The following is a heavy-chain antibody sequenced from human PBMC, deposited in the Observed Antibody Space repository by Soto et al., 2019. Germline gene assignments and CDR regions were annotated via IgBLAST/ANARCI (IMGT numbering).Heavy chain of an antibody. J-gene: IGHJ3*02. V-gene: IGHV1-2*01. CDR2: INPATGAT. CDR3: ASGGGVGVAGSAAFEM. CDR1: GYPVTAYY. Sequence: QLHLVQSGAVVKKPGASVTVSCSASGYPVTAYYMHWVRQAPGRGLEWMGGINPATGATKYTQTFQGRVNRTGDTSTGTVFMEMSGLTSEDPAAFYGASGGGVGVAGSAAFEMWGQGTLVTVSS. D-gene: IGHD3-3*01.